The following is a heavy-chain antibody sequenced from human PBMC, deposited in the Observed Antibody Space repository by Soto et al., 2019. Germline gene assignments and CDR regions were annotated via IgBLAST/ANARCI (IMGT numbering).Heavy chain of an antibody. CDR2: IDPSDSYT. Sequence: PGESLKISCKGSGYSFTSYWISWVRQMPGQGLEWIGGIDPSDSYTNYSPTFQGHVTISADKSISTAYLQGSSLKASDTAMYYCARHNSGWLYYFDYRGQGTLVTVSS. J-gene: IGHJ4*02. D-gene: IGHD6-19*01. V-gene: IGHV5-10-1*01. CDR1: GYSFTSYW. CDR3: ARHNSGWLYYFDY.